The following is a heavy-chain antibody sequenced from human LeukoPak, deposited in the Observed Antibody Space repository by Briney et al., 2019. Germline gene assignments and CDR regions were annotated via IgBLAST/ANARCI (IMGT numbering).Heavy chain of an antibody. CDR3: ARDYVYAFDY. J-gene: IGHJ4*02. V-gene: IGHV3-48*01. CDR2: ISGDGNAK. D-gene: IGHD2/OR15-2a*01. CDR1: GFSFSSYS. Sequence: GGSLRLSCAASGFSFSSYSINWIRQAPGKGLEWVSYISGDGNAKHYTDSVKGRFTISRDNAKNALYLQMNSLRAEDTAVYFCARDYVYAFDYWGQGTLVTVSS.